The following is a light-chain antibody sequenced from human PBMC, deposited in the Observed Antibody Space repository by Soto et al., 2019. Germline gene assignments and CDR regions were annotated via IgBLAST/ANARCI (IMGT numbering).Light chain of an antibody. V-gene: IGKV3-20*01. Sequence: EIVLTQSPGTLSLSPGERASLSCRASQTVNSNHLAWYQQKPGQAPRLLMYGASSRATGIPDRFSGSGSGTDFTLTISRLEPEDFAVYHCQQYGSSPWTFGQGTKVEIK. CDR2: GAS. CDR3: QQYGSSPWT. CDR1: QTVNSNH. J-gene: IGKJ1*01.